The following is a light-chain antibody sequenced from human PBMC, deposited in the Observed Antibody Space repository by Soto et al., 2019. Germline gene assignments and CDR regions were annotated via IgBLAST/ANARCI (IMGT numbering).Light chain of an antibody. CDR2: DVS. Sequence: QSALTQPASVSGSPGQSITISCTGTSSDVGDYNYVSWYQQHPGKAPKLMIYDVSNRPSGVSNRFSGSESGNTASLTISGLQAEDEADYYCSSYTSSSTLVVFGGGTKLTVL. J-gene: IGLJ2*01. CDR3: SSYTSSSTLVV. V-gene: IGLV2-14*01. CDR1: SSDVGDYNY.